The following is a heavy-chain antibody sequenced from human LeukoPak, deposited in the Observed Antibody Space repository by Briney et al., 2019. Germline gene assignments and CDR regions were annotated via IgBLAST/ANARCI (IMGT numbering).Heavy chain of an antibody. CDR2: IRYDGNNK. D-gene: IGHD1-14*01. CDR3: VKDNPLDY. V-gene: IGHV3-30*02. J-gene: IGHJ4*02. Sequence: GGSLRLSCGASGFTFSNYGMLWVRQAPGKGLEWVAFIRYDGNNKLYADSMKGRFTISRDNSKNTLYLHINSLRAEDTAVYYCVKDNPLDYWGQGTLVTVSS. CDR1: GFTFSNYG.